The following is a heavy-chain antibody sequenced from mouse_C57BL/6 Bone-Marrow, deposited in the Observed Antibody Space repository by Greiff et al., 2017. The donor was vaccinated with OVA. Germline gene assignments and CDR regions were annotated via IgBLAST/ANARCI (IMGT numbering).Heavy chain of an antibody. V-gene: IGHV1-63*01. CDR2: IYPGGGYT. CDR3: ARLGGNYDAMDY. D-gene: IGHD2-1*01. J-gene: IGHJ4*01. CDR1: GYTFTNYW. Sequence: VQLQQSGAELVRPGTSVKMSCKASGYTFTNYWIGWARQRPGHGLEWIGDIYPGGGYTNYNEKFKGKATFTADTSSNTAYMQLSSLTTEDSAIYYCARLGGNYDAMDYWGQGTSVTVSS.